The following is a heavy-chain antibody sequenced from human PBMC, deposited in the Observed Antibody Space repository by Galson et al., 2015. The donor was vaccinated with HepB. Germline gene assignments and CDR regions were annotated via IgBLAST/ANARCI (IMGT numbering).Heavy chain of an antibody. Sequence: SVKVSCKASGYSFSNYGFIWVRQAPGQGLEWMGWISVYNGNTDYAEKVQDRVTMTADRSTRSAYMELRSLRSDDTAVYYCARYSSSLYSYAMDVWGQGTTVTVSS. J-gene: IGHJ6*02. V-gene: IGHV1-18*04. CDR2: ISVYNGNT. D-gene: IGHD6-6*01. CDR3: ARYSSSLYSYAMDV. CDR1: GYSFSNYG.